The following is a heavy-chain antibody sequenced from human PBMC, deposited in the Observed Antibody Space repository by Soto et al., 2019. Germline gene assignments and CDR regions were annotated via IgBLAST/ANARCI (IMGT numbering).Heavy chain of an antibody. J-gene: IGHJ6*02. Sequence: PSETLSLTCTVSGGSISSGDYYWSWIRQPPGKGLEWIGYIYYSGSTYYNPSPKSRVTISVDTPKNQFSLKLSSVTAADTAVYYCARVDGCGGDCYYPYYYYGMDVWGQGTTVTVSS. CDR1: GGSISSGDYY. CDR2: IYYSGST. V-gene: IGHV4-30-4*01. D-gene: IGHD2-21*02. CDR3: ARVDGCGGDCYYPYYYYGMDV.